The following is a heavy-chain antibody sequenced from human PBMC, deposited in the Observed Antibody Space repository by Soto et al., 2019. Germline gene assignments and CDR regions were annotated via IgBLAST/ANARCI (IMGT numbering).Heavy chain of an antibody. Sequence: GGSLRLSCAASGFTFSSYAMHWVRQAPGKGLEWVAVISYDGSNKYYADSVEGRFTISRDNSKNTLYLQMNSLRAEDTAVYYCARDNRAGYYYYGMDVWGQGTTVTVSS. CDR2: ISYDGSNK. V-gene: IGHV3-30-3*01. CDR3: ARDNRAGYYYYGMDV. J-gene: IGHJ6*02. CDR1: GFTFSSYA. D-gene: IGHD6-13*01.